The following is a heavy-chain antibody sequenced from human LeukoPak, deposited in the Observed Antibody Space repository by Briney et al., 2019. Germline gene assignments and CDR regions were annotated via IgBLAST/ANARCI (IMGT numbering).Heavy chain of an antibody. Sequence: SETLSLTCAVSGGSVSSSKYLWGWIRQPPGKELEWIGSISYSGNTDYNPSLKSRVTLSVDTSKNQFSLKLTSVTAADSAVYYCAGLGVKVLVYQSESWGQGTPVTVSS. CDR1: GGSVSSSKYL. CDR3: AGLGVKVLVYQSES. D-gene: IGHD5/OR15-5a*01. CDR2: ISYSGNT. J-gene: IGHJ1*01. V-gene: IGHV4-39*07.